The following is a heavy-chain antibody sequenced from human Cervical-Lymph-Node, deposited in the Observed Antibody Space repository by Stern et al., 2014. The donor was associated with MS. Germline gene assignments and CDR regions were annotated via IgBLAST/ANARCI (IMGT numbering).Heavy chain of an antibody. CDR3: ATHRGRVTYYYGMDV. Sequence: VKLVQSGAEVKKPGASVKVSCKVSGYTLSEISMHWVRQAPGKGLEGMGGFDPEHGETRYAQKFQGRVTMAEDRSTDTAYMELSSLRSEDTAVYYCATHRGRVTYYYGMDVWGQGTTVTVSS. CDR1: GYTLSEIS. J-gene: IGHJ6*02. D-gene: IGHD2-21*02. CDR2: FDPEHGET. V-gene: IGHV1-24*01.